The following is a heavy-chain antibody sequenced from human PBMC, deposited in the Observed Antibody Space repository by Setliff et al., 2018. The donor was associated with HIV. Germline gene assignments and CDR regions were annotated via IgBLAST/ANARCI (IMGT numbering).Heavy chain of an antibody. CDR1: GGSMRGGDYY. J-gene: IGHJ1*01. D-gene: IGHD3-22*01. CDR2: IYHSGST. V-gene: IGHV4-30-4*02. Sequence: PSETLSLTCTVSGGSMRGGDYYWTWLRQPPGKGLEWIGYIYHSGSTYYNPSLKSRVTISVDTSKNQFSLKLTSVTSADTAVYYCARKQWGTSGYYEFSQQWGQGTLVTVSS. CDR3: ARKQWGTSGYYEFSQQ.